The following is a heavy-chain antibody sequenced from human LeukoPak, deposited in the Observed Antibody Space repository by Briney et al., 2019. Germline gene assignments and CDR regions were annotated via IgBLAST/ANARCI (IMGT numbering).Heavy chain of an antibody. D-gene: IGHD5-24*01. V-gene: IGHV4-30-2*01. CDR1: GGSISSGGYY. Sequence: SETLSLTCTVSGGSISSGGYYWSWIRQPPGKGLEWIGYIYHSGSTYYNPSLKSRVTISVDRSKNQFSLKLSSVTAADTAVYYCARSTDGYNFDYFDYWGQGTLVTVSS. J-gene: IGHJ4*02. CDR2: IYHSGST. CDR3: ARSTDGYNFDYFDY.